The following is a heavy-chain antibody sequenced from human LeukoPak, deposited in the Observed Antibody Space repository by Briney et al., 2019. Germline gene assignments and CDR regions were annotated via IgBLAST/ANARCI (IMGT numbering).Heavy chain of an antibody. D-gene: IGHD3-3*01. CDR3: AKDEGIFGVVLYYYYMDV. CDR1: GFTFSSYA. Sequence: GGSLRLSCAASGFTFSSYAMSWVRQAPGKGLEWVSAISSSDGSTYYADSVKGWFTISRDNSKNTLYLQMNSLRADDTAVYYCAKDEGIFGVVLYYYYMDVWGKGTTVTVSS. CDR2: ISSSDGST. J-gene: IGHJ6*03. V-gene: IGHV3-23*01.